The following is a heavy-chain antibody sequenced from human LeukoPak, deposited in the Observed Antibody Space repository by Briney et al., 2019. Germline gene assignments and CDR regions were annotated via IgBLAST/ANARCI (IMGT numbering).Heavy chain of an antibody. V-gene: IGHV4-38-2*01. D-gene: IGHD3-3*01. CDR2: IYHSGST. CDR1: GYSISSGYY. Sequence: PSETLSLTCAVSGYSISSGYYWGWIRQPPGKALEWIGSIYHSGSTYYNPSLKSRVTISVDTSKNQFPLKLSSVTAADTAVYYCARLLFGVVDYWGQGTLVTVSS. J-gene: IGHJ4*02. CDR3: ARLLFGVVDY.